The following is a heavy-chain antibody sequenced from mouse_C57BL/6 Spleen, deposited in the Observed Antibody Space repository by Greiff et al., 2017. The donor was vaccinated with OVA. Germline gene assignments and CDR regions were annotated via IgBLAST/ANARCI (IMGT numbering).Heavy chain of an antibody. V-gene: IGHV1-55*01. CDR1: GYTFTSYW. CDR3: ARWVYAMDY. J-gene: IGHJ4*01. Sequence: VQLQQSGAELVKPGASVKMSCKASGYTFTSYWITWVKQRPGQGLEWIGDIYPGSGSTNYNEKFKSKATLTVDTSPSTAYMQLSSLPSEDSAVYYCARWVYAMDYWGQGTSVTVSS. CDR2: IYPGSGST.